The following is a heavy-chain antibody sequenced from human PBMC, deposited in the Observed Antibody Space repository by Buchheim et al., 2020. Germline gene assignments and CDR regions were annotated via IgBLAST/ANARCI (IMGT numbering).Heavy chain of an antibody. J-gene: IGHJ3*02. Sequence: QVQLQESGPGLVKPSETLSLTCTVSGGSIITYYWSWIRQPPGKGLEWIGYIYSSGSTNYNPSLKSRVTISVDTSKNQFSLKLSSVTAADTAMYYCARHYYDSSAYYYHDAFDIWGQGT. CDR3: ARHYYDSSAYYYHDAFDI. CDR1: GGSIITYY. CDR2: IYSSGST. D-gene: IGHD3-22*01. V-gene: IGHV4-59*01.